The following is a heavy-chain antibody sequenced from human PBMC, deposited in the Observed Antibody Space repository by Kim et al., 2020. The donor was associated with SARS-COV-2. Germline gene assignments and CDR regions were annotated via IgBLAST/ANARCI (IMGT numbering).Heavy chain of an antibody. J-gene: IGHJ6*02. Sequence: ASVKVSCKASGYTFTSYGISWVRQAPGQGLEWMGWISAYNGNTNYAQKLQGRVTMTTDTSTSTAYMELRSLRSDDTAVYYCARDLPRYSGYERPYYYYGMDVWGQEATVTVSS. CDR3: ARDLPRYSGYERPYYYYGMDV. D-gene: IGHD5-12*01. CDR1: GYTFTSYG. V-gene: IGHV1-18*01. CDR2: ISAYNGNT.